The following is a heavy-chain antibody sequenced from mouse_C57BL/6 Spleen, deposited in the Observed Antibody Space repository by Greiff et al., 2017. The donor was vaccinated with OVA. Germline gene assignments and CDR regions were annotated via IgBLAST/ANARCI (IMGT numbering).Heavy chain of an antibody. V-gene: IGHV1-26*01. D-gene: IGHD1-1*01. J-gene: IGHJ2*01. CDR2: INPNNGGT. CDR3: ARAVTTVVAPPYFDY. CDR1: GYTFTDYY. Sequence: EVQLQQSGPELVKPGASVKISCKASGYTFTDYYMNWVKQSHGKSLEWIGAINPNNGGTSYNQKFKGQATLTVAKSSSTAYMELRSRTSEDSAVYYCARAVTTVVAPPYFDYWGQGTTLTVSS.